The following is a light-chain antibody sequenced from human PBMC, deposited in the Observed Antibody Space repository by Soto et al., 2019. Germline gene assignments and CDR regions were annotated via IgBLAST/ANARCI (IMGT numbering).Light chain of an antibody. CDR2: GPS. V-gene: IGKV3-20*01. CDR1: QNVGSNY. Sequence: IVLTQSPCTLSLSPGDRATLYWRASQNVGSNYFAWYQQKPGQPPSLLFYGPSRRATGIPARFIGSGSGTDFTLTINGLEPDDFAIYYCQQCDVSPWSFGQGTKVDIK. CDR3: QQCDVSPWS. J-gene: IGKJ1*01.